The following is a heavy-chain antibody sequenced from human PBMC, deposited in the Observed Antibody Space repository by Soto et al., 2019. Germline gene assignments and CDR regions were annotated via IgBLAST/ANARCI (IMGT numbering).Heavy chain of an antibody. V-gene: IGHV3-33*01. J-gene: IGHJ2*01. Sequence: QVQLVESGGGVVQPGRSLRLSCAASGFTFSSYCMHWVRQAPGKGLEWVAVIWYDGSNKYYADSVKGRFTISRDNSKNTLYLQMNSLRAEDTAVYYCARSWGRYFDLWGRGTLVTVSS. CDR2: IWYDGSNK. CDR3: ARSWGRYFDL. CDR1: GFTFSSYC. D-gene: IGHD6-13*01.